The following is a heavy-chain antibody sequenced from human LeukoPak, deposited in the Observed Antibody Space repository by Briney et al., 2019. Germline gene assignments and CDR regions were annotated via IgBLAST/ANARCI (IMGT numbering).Heavy chain of an antibody. Sequence: SVKVSCRASGGTFSSYAISWVRQAPGQGLEWMGGIIPLFGTIRFAQKFQGRVTITADESTSTAYMELGSLRSEDTAVYYGARGDSGYDRAYWYFDLWGRGTLVNVVS. CDR3: ARGDSGYDRAYWYFDL. CDR2: IIPLFGTI. J-gene: IGHJ2*01. V-gene: IGHV1-69*01. D-gene: IGHD5-12*01. CDR1: GGTFSSYA.